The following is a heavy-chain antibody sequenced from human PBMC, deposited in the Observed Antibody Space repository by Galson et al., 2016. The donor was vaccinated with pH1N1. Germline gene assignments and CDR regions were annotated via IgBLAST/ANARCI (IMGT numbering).Heavy chain of an antibody. D-gene: IGHD2-2*01. V-gene: IGHV4-38-2*01. CDR1: GYSITTGYY. J-gene: IGHJ5*02. CDR3: ARVRCSSTRCFAVGFGWFDP. Sequence: SETLSLTCAVSGYSITTGYYWGWIRQPPGKGLEWIGSVFHSGNTSYNPSLKSRVTLSVDTSTNQFFLKLNSVTPADTAMYYCARVRCSSTRCFAVGFGWFDPWGQGTRVTVSS. CDR2: VFHSGNT.